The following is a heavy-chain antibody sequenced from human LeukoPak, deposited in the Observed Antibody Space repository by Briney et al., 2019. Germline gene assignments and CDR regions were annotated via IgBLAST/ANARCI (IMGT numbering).Heavy chain of an antibody. D-gene: IGHD4-17*01. CDR3: ARGLALFRMTTVTNFDY. J-gene: IGHJ4*02. V-gene: IGHV1-2*02. Sequence: ASVKVSCKASGYTFTGYYMHWVRQAPGQGLEWMGWITPNSGGTNYAQKFQGRVTMTRDTAISTAYMELSRLRSDDTAVYYCARGLALFRMTTVTNFDYWGQGTLVTVSS. CDR1: GYTFTGYY. CDR2: ITPNSGGT.